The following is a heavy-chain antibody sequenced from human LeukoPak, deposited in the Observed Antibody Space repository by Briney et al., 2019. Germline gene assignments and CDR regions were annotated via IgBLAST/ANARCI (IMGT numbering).Heavy chain of an antibody. V-gene: IGHV5-51*01. D-gene: IGHD1-7*01. CDR1: GYRFTDDW. J-gene: IGHJ6*02. Sequence: GESLKISCKGSGYRFTDDWIGGVRQMPGKGLEWMGIIYPGDSDTRYSPSFQGQVTISADKSINTAHLQWSSLKASDTAMYYCARGAAGTTPDYYYFGLDVWGQGTTVRVSS. CDR2: IYPGDSDT. CDR3: ARGAAGTTPDYYYFGLDV.